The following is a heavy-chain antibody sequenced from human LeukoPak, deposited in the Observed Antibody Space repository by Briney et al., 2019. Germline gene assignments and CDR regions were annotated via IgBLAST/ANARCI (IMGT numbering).Heavy chain of an antibody. CDR1: GASISSYY. J-gene: IGHJ4*02. CDR3: ARSVLGYSYGLHIDY. V-gene: IGHV4-59*01. CDR2: IHYRGST. D-gene: IGHD5-18*01. Sequence: YPSETLSLTCTVSGASISSYYWSWIRQPPGKGLEWIGYIHYRGSTNYNPCLKSRVTISIDTSKNQFSLKLSSLTAADTAEYYWARSVLGYSYGLHIDYWGQGTPVTVSS.